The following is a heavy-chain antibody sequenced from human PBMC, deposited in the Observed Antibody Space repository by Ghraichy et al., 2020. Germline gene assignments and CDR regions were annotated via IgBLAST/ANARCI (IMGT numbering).Heavy chain of an antibody. J-gene: IGHJ4*02. Sequence: GSLRLSCTVSGGSISRYYWSWIRQAPGKGLEWIGYVYDSGNTNYNPSLKSRVTISVDTSKNQFFLKLSSVTAADTAVYYCARDLVTMVQGVVTNYFDYWGQGTLVTVSS. V-gene: IGHV4-59*01. CDR1: GGSISRYY. CDR3: ARDLVTMVQGVVTNYFDY. D-gene: IGHD3-10*01. CDR2: VYDSGNT.